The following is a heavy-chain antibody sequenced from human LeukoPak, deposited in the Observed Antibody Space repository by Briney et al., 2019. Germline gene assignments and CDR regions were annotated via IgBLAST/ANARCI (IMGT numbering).Heavy chain of an antibody. CDR3: ARDVSSELEPSAGGDY. D-gene: IGHD1-1*01. Sequence: GSVKVSCKASGYTFTGYYMHWVRQAPGQGLEWMGWINPNSGGTNYAQKFQGRVTMTRDTSISTAYMELSRLRSDDTAVYYCARDVSSELEPSAGGDYWGQGTLVTVSS. CDR1: GYTFTGYY. V-gene: IGHV1-2*02. CDR2: INPNSGGT. J-gene: IGHJ4*02.